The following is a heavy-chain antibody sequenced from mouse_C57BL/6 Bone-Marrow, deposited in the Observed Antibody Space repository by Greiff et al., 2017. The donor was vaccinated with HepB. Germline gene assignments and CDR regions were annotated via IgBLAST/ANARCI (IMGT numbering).Heavy chain of an antibody. V-gene: IGHV1-82*01. J-gene: IGHJ2*01. Sequence: QVQLQQSGPELVKPGASVKISCKASGYAFSSSWMNWVKQRPGKGLEWIGRIYPGDGDTNYNGKFKGKATLTADKSSSTAYMQRSSLTSEDSAVYFCAIDSSGDVGYWGQGTTLTVSS. CDR2: IYPGDGDT. CDR3: AIDSSGDVGY. D-gene: IGHD3-2*02. CDR1: GYAFSSSW.